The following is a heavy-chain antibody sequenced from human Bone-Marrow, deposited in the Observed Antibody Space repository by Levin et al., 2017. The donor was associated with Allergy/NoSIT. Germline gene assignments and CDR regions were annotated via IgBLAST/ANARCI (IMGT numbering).Heavy chain of an antibody. D-gene: IGHD6-19*01. V-gene: IGHV1-69*01. Sequence: KISCQASGGTFKNFALSWVRQAPGQGLEWVGGIIPVFGTPTYSRKFQGRLTVTADESTTTAYLDLNGLTSEDTAVYYCARGPTSSAWYKHGLDVWGQGTTVTVSS. CDR3: ARGPTSSAWYKHGLDV. CDR2: IIPVFGTP. CDR1: GGTFKNFA. J-gene: IGHJ6*02.